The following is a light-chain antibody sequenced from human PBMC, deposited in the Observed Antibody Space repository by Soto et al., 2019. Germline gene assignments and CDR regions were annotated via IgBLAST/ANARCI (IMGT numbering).Light chain of an antibody. CDR1: QSISSN. CDR3: QQYNYWPPLT. V-gene: IGKV3D-15*01. J-gene: IGKJ4*01. Sequence: EIVMTQSPATLSVSPGERATLSCRASQSISSNLAWYQQRPGQAPRLLIYGASTRATGIPGRFSGGGSGTEFTLTISSLQSEDFAVDYCQQYNYWPPLTFGGGTKVEIK. CDR2: GAS.